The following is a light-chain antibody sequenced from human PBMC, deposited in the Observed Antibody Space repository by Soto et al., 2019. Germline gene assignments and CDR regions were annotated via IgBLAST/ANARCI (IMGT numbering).Light chain of an antibody. CDR2: GAS. CDR1: QDVGKW. Sequence: DIQMTQSPPSVSASVSHIVTITFRASQDVGKWLALYQQQPGKAPTLLIHGASSLQSGVPPRYGGSGYGTDFTLTSSSLQPEDFATYYCQQANSFPITFGQGTRLEIK. J-gene: IGKJ5*01. V-gene: IGKV1-12*01. CDR3: QQANSFPIT.